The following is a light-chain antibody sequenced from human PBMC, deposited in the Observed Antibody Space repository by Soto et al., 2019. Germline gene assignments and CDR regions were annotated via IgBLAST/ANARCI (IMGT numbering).Light chain of an antibody. J-gene: IGKJ1*01. CDR2: DVS. Sequence: IVLTQSPGTLSLSPGERATLSCRTSQTVSDNQLAWYQQKPGQAPRLLIYDVSIRATTIPDRFSGSGSGTDFTLTIDTLEPEDFAMSYCQQYTQSLWTFGPGLKVESK. CDR1: QTVSDNQ. V-gene: IGKV3-20*01. CDR3: QQYTQSLWT.